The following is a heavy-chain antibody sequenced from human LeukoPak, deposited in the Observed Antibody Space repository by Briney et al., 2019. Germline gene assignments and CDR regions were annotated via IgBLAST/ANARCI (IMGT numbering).Heavy chain of an antibody. V-gene: IGHV7-4-1*02. J-gene: IGHJ4*02. CDR2: INTNTGNP. Sequence: ASVKVSCKASGYTFTSYAMNWVRQAPGQGLEWMGWINTNTGNPTYAQGFTGRFVFSLDTSVSTAYLQISSLKAEDTAVYYCARDPPRIAVAGRNGDYWGQGTLVTVSS. CDR1: GYTFTSYA. CDR3: ARDPPRIAVAGRNGDY. D-gene: IGHD6-19*01.